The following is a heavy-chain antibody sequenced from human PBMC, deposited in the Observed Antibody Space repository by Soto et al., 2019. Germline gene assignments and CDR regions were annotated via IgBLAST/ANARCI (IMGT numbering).Heavy chain of an antibody. CDR1: GFTFSTYS. CDR3: ARPQQLVYFDY. V-gene: IGHV3-21*01. J-gene: IGHJ4*02. D-gene: IGHD6-13*01. Sequence: GGSLRLSCAASGFTFSTYSMNWVRQAPGKGLEWVSFISSSSSYIYYADSVKGRFTISRDNAKNSLYLQMNSLRAEDTAVYYCARPQQLVYFDYWGQGTLVTVSS. CDR2: ISSSSSYI.